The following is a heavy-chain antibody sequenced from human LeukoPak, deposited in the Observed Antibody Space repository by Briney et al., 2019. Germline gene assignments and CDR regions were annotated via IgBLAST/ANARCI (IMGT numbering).Heavy chain of an antibody. J-gene: IGHJ3*02. D-gene: IGHD4-17*01. Sequence: ASVKVSCKVSGYTLTELSMHWVRQAPGKGLEWMGGLDPEDGETIYAQKFQGRVTMTEDTSTDTAYMELGSLRSEDTAVYYCATSSIPLGYGDYETPHDAFDIWGQGTMVTVSS. CDR1: GYTLTELS. CDR3: ATSSIPLGYGDYETPHDAFDI. CDR2: LDPEDGET. V-gene: IGHV1-24*01.